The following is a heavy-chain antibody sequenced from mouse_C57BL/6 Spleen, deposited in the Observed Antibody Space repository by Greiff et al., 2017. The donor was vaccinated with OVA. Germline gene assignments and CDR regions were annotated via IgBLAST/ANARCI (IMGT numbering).Heavy chain of an antibody. CDR2: IWRGGST. CDR1: GFSLTSYG. D-gene: IGHD1-1*01. V-gene: IGHV2-2*01. J-gene: IGHJ4*01. Sequence: VQLQQSGPGLVQPSQSLSITCTVSGFSLTSYGVHWVRQSPGKGLEWLGVIWRGGSTDYNAAFISRLSISKDNSKSQVFFKMNSLQADDTAIYYCARNWGFYYYGSSVYAMDYWGQGTSVTVSS. CDR3: ARNWGFYYYGSSVYAMDY.